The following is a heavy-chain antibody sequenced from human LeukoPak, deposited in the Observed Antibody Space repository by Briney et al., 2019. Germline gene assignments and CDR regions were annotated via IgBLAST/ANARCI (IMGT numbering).Heavy chain of an antibody. CDR2: ISSSSSTI. J-gene: IGHJ4*02. CDR1: GFTFSSYS. CDR3: ARGGYGPDY. V-gene: IGHV3-48*01. D-gene: IGHD1-1*01. Sequence: GWSLRLSCAASGFTFSSYSMNWVRQATGKGLEWVSYISSSSSTIYYADSVKGRFTISRDNAKNSLYLQMNSLRAEDTAVYYCARGGYGPDYWGQGTLVTVSS.